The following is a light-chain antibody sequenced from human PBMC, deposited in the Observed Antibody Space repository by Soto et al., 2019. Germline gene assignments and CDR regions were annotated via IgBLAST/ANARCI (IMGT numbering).Light chain of an antibody. Sequence: DMQMTQSPPSLSASVGDRVTITCRASQNINNYLNWYRQKSGKAPELLIYAASSLRSGVSSRFSGSGYGTDFTLTINSLEPDDVATYYCQQSYSMPRTFGHGTRVEI. CDR1: QNINNY. V-gene: IGKV1-39*01. CDR2: AAS. CDR3: QQSYSMPRT. J-gene: IGKJ1*01.